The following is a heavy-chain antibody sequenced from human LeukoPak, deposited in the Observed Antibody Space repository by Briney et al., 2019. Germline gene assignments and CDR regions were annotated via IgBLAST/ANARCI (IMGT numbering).Heavy chain of an antibody. CDR2: IRSKAYGGTT. CDR3: SRYRTRGGSDY. V-gene: IGHV3-49*04. Sequence: GGSLRLSCTTSGFNFGDYAVTWVRQAPGKGLEWVGFIRSKAYGGTTEYAASVEGRFTISRDDFRSIAYLQMNSLKTEDTAVHYCSRYRTRGGSDYWGQGTLVTVSS. CDR1: GFNFGDYA. D-gene: IGHD1-26*01. J-gene: IGHJ4*02.